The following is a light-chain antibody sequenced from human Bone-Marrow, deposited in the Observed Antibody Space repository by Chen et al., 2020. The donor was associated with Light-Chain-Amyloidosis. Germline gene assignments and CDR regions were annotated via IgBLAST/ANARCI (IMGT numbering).Light chain of an antibody. CDR1: QTISSNY. CDR3: QQYGTSPLT. CDR2: GSS. Sequence: EIVLTQFPGTLSLSPGEGANLSCRASQTISSNYLTWYQQKFGQAPRLLIYGSSSRATGIPDRFTGSGSGTDFPLTINSLEPEDFAMYYCQQYGTSPLTFGGGTKVEIK. J-gene: IGKJ4*01. V-gene: IGKV3-20*01.